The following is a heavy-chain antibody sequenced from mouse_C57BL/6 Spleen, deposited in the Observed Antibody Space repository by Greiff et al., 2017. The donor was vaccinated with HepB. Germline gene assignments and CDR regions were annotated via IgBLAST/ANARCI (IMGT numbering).Heavy chain of an antibody. J-gene: IGHJ2*01. Sequence: VQLQQSGPELVKPGASVKISCKASGYAFSSSWMNWVKQRPGKGLEWIGRIYPGDGDTNYNGKFKGKATLTADKSSSTAYMQLSSLTSEDSAVYFCARGKLGRDYWGQGTTLTVSS. D-gene: IGHD4-1*01. V-gene: IGHV1-82*01. CDR2: IYPGDGDT. CDR3: ARGKLGRDY. CDR1: GYAFSSSW.